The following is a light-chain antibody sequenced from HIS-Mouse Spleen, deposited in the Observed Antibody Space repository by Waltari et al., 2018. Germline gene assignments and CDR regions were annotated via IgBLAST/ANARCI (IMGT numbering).Light chain of an antibody. Sequence: SYELTQPPSASVSPGQTARITCPGDALPNKYAYWYQQKSGQAPVLVIYEDSKRPSGIPERFSGSKSGTSASLAISGLQSEDEADYYCAAWDDSLNGPVFGGGTKLTVL. CDR3: AAWDDSLNGPV. CDR1: ALPNKY. V-gene: IGLV3-10*01. CDR2: EDS. J-gene: IGLJ3*02.